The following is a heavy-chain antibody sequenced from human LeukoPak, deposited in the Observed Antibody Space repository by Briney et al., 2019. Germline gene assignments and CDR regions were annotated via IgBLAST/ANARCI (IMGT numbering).Heavy chain of an antibody. CDR2: FSGGGDS. J-gene: IGHJ4*02. Sequence: PGGSLRLSCAASGFTSGIYAVSWVRQAPGKGLEWVSAFSGGGDSYYAYSVKGRFTISRDNSKKILYLQMNSLRAEDTAVYYCGKEVERHFDLKYWGQGTLVTVSS. CDR1: GFTSGIYA. V-gene: IGHV3-23*01. CDR3: GKEVERHFDLKY.